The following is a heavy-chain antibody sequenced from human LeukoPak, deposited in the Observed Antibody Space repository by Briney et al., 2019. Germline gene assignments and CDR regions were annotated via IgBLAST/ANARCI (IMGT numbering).Heavy chain of an antibody. CDR3: ARPSSGSSGYYVY. D-gene: IGHD3-22*01. Sequence: GGSLRLSCAASGFTFRSYAMHWVRQAPGQGLEWEAAISYDGSNKKYADSVKGRFTISRDNSKNTLYLQMNSLRAEDTAVYYCARPSSGSSGYYVYWGQGTLVTVSS. V-gene: IGHV3-30*04. CDR2: ISYDGSNK. J-gene: IGHJ4*02. CDR1: GFTFRSYA.